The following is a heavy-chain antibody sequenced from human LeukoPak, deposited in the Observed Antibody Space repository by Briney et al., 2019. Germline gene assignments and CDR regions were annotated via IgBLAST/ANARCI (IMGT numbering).Heavy chain of an antibody. CDR3: ARDRVWGSYRSIDY. CDR2: ISYDGSNK. J-gene: IGHJ4*02. Sequence: GGSLRLSCAASGFTFSSNAMHWVRQAPGKGLEWVAVISYDGSNKYYADSVKGRFTISRDNSKNTLNLQMNSLRAEDTAVYYCARDRVWGSYRSIDYWGQGTLVTVSS. D-gene: IGHD3-16*02. V-gene: IGHV3-30*04. CDR1: GFTFSSNA.